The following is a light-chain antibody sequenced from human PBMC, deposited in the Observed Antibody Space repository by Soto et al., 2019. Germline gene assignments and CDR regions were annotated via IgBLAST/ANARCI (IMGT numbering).Light chain of an antibody. CDR2: DAS. CDR1: EDISNS. CDR3: QQYEHLIT. J-gene: IGKJ5*01. Sequence: DIHMTQSPSSLSASVGDRVTITCQASEDISNSLNWYQQKPGKAPKLLIFDASNLETGVRSRFSGSGSGTDFTFTISXLQPEDLATYYCQQYEHLITFGQGTRLEIK. V-gene: IGKV1-33*01.